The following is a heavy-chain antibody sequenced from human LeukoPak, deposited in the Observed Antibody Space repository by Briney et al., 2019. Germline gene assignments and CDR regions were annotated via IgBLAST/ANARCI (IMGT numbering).Heavy chain of an antibody. Sequence: GGSLRLSCAASGVTFRNFAMHWVRQAPGKGRGWVSVVRYDGSNTRYADSVKGRFTISRDNSKNTLYLQMNSLRAEDTAVYYCARDVEGEDYYYGMDVWGQGTTVTVSS. D-gene: IGHD3-10*01. CDR1: GVTFRNFA. J-gene: IGHJ6*02. CDR3: ARDVEGEDYYYGMDV. CDR2: VRYDGSNT. V-gene: IGHV3-33*08.